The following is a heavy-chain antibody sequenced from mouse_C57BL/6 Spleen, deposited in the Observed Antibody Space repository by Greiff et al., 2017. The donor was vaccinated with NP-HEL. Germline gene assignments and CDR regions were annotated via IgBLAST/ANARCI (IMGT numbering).Heavy chain of an antibody. CDR2: ISSGSSTI. Sequence: EVQLVESGGGLVKPGGSLKLSCAASGFTFSDYGMHWVRQAPEKGLEWVAYISSGSSTIYYADTVKGRFTISRDNAKNTLFLQMTSLRSEDTAMYYCARPFYYYGSSSPYFDYWGQGTTLTVSS. J-gene: IGHJ2*01. D-gene: IGHD1-1*01. V-gene: IGHV5-17*01. CDR3: ARPFYYYGSSSPYFDY. CDR1: GFTFSDYG.